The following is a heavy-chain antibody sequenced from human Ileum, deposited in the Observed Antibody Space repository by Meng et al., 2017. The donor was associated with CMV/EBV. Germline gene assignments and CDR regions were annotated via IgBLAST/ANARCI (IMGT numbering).Heavy chain of an antibody. D-gene: IGHD6-19*01. CDR3: AKGADSDIPVAGLADC. CDR1: GFRFSSYW. CDR2: ISSGAGKT. J-gene: IGHJ4*02. Sequence: GESLKISCAASGFRFSSYWMSWVRQAPGKGLQWVSTISSGAGKTYYADSVKGRFSISRDNSRNTLYLQMHSLRADDTAVYFCAKGADSDIPVAGLADCWGQGALVTVSS. V-gene: IGHV3-23*01.